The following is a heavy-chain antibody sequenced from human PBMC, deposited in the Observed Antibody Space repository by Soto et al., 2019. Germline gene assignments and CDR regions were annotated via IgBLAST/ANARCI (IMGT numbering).Heavy chain of an antibody. D-gene: IGHD3-3*01. Sequence: SETLSLTCTVPGGSISSSSYYWGWIRQPPGKGLEWIGSIYYSGSTYYNPSLKSRVTISVDTSKNQFSLKLSAVTAADTAVYYCASLGTYYDFWSGYTTYYFDHWGQGNLVTVS. V-gene: IGHV4-39*01. CDR1: GGSISSSSYY. J-gene: IGHJ4*02. CDR2: IYYSGST. CDR3: ASLGTYYDFWSGYTTYYFDH.